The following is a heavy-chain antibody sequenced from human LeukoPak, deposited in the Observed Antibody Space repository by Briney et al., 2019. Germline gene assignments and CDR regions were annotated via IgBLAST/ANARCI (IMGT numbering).Heavy chain of an antibody. CDR2: ISAYKGNT. CDR3: ARSLPKPRETVVPAASWFDP. V-gene: IGHV1-18*01. CDR1: GYTFTSYG. D-gene: IGHD2-2*01. J-gene: IGHJ5*02. Sequence: ASVKVSCKASGYTFTSYGISWVRQAPGQGLEWMGWISAYKGNTNYAQKLQGRVTMTTDTSTSTAYMELRSLRSDDTAVYYCARSLPKPRETVVPAASWFDPWGQGTLVTVSS.